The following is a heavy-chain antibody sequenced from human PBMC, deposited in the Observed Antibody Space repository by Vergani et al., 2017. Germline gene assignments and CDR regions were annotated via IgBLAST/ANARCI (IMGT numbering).Heavy chain of an antibody. CDR1: GITFKNAW. J-gene: IGHJ4*02. V-gene: IGHV3-15*01. D-gene: IGHD2-2*02. Sequence: EVQVVESGGGLIKSGGSLRLSCVVSGITFKNAWINWVRQAPGKGLEWIGRIRSKNDGGTADYAAPLKGRFTISRYDSKDSAFLLVNNLKTEDTAVYFCYTDYHDYWGQGTLVTVSS. CDR2: IRSKNDGGTA. CDR3: YTDYHDY.